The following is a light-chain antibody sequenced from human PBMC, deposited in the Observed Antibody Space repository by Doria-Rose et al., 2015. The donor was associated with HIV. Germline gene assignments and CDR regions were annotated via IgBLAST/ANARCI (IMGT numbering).Light chain of an antibody. J-gene: IGKJ3*01. CDR1: QSLLYTSKNY. Sequence: DIQVTQSPESLGMSLGERATLNCKSNQSLLYTSKNYLAWYQQKPGQPPKLLIYWASTRQSGVPARFSGSGSGTDCTLTISSLEAEDVAVYYCQQYYDTPSFGPGTTVDIK. CDR2: WAS. V-gene: IGKV4-1*01. CDR3: QQYYDTPS.